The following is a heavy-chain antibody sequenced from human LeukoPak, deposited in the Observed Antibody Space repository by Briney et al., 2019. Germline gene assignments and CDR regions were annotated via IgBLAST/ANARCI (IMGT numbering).Heavy chain of an antibody. CDR1: GFTFSSYA. V-gene: IGHV3-23*01. D-gene: IGHD6-19*01. CDR3: AKKFSSGSQLFDY. J-gene: IGHJ4*02. CDR2: ISGSGGST. Sequence: PGGSLRLSCAASGFTFSSYAMGWVRQAPGKGLEWVSAISGSGGSTYYADSVKGRFTISRDNSKNTLYLQMNSLRAEDTAVYYCAKKFSSGSQLFDYWGQGTLVTVSS.